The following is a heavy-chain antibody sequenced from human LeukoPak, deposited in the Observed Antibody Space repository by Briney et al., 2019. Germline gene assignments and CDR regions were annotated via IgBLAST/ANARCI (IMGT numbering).Heavy chain of an antibody. CDR2: INYSGTT. J-gene: IGHJ4*02. CDR1: GGAISNDNYY. V-gene: IGHV4-39*01. Sequence: SETLSLTCTVSGGAISNDNYYWGWIRQPPGKGLEWIASINYSGTTYYNPSLNIRVSISVDTSKTQLSLRLSSVTDADTAVYYCARLSDYWGQGILVTVSS. CDR3: ARLSDY.